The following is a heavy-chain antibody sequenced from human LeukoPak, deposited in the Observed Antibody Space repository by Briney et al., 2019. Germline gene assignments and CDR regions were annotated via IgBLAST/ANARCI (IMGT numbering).Heavy chain of an antibody. V-gene: IGHV4-30-2*03. CDR2: LYHGGST. CDR3: ARHGAFLQFDY. D-gene: IGHD4-11*01. CDR1: GDSISRGAYY. Sequence: SQTLSLTCTVSGDSISRGAYYWSWIRQPPGKGLEWIGYLYHGGSTYYNPSLKSRVTISVDTSKNQFSLKLSSVTAADTAVYYCARHGAFLQFDYWGQGTLVTVSS. J-gene: IGHJ4*02.